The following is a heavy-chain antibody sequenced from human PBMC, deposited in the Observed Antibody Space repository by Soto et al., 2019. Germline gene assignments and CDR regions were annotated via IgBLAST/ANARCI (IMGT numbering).Heavy chain of an antibody. CDR1: GFTFSSYE. V-gene: IGHV3-48*03. Sequence: PGGSLRLSCAASGFTFSSYEMNWVRQAPGKGLEWVSYISTSGSTTYYADSVKGRFTISRDNAKNSLYLQINSPRAEDTAVYYCAREGIAMDVWGQGTTVTVSS. J-gene: IGHJ6*02. D-gene: IGHD6-13*01. CDR3: AREGIAMDV. CDR2: ISTSGSTT.